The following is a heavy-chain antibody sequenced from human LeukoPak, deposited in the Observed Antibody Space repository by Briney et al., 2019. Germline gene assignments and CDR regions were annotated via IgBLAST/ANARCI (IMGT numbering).Heavy chain of an antibody. CDR3: ARYTAMFRGFDF. J-gene: IGHJ4*02. CDR2: INPNIGAT. CDR1: GYTFTDYY. D-gene: IGHD5-18*01. V-gene: IGHV1-2*02. Sequence: APVKVSCKASGYTFTDYYMHWVRQAPGQGLEWMGWINPNIGATNYAQKFQGRVTMTRDTSISTAYMELSRLRSDDVAMYYCARYTAMFRGFDFWGQGTLVTVSS.